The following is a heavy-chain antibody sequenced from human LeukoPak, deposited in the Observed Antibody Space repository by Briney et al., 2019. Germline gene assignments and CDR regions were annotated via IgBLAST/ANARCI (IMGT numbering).Heavy chain of an antibody. D-gene: IGHD2-2*01. J-gene: IGHJ6*02. Sequence: GGSPRLSCAASGFTFSSYWMSWVRQAPGKGLEWVANIKQDGSEKYYVDSAKGRFTISRDNAKNSLYLQMNSLRAEDTAVYYCARVVVVVPAAMQSYSYYYYGMDVWGQGTTVTVSS. CDR2: IKQDGSEK. CDR1: GFTFSSYW. CDR3: ARVVVVVPAAMQSYSYYYYGMDV. V-gene: IGHV3-7*01.